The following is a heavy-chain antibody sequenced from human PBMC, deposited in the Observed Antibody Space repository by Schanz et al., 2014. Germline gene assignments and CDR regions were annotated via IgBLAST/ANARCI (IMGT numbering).Heavy chain of an antibody. J-gene: IGHJ4*02. CDR1: GFTFSDYY. Sequence: QVQLVESGGGLVKPGGSLRLSCAASGFTFSDYYMSWIRQAPGKGLEWVSYVSSSSSYTHYADSVKGRFTISRDNAKNSLYLQMNSLRAEDTAMYYCARPPHDSSGYYPFDYWGQGTLVTVSS. D-gene: IGHD3-22*01. V-gene: IGHV3-11*05. CDR2: VSSSSSYT. CDR3: ARPPHDSSGYYPFDY.